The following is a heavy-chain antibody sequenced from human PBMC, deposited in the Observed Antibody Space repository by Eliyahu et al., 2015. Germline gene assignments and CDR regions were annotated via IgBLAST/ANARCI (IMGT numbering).Heavy chain of an antibody. J-gene: IGHJ5*02. CDR2: INPNSGDT. CDR3: ARDGLWSNNWFDR. CDR1: GYXFTDHX. Sequence: QVQLVQSGAEAKMTGASVKVSCKASGYXFTDHXVXWVRQAPGQGLEWMGWINPNSGDTKSAQRFQGRVTMARDTSISTVYLEVNRLRIDDTAVYFCARDGLWSNNWFDRWGQGTLVTVSS. V-gene: IGHV1-2*02. D-gene: IGHD3-3*01.